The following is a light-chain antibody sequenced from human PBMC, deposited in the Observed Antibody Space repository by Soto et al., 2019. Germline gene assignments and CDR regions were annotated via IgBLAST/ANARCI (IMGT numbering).Light chain of an antibody. V-gene: IGLV1-40*01. J-gene: IGLJ2*01. Sequence: QSVLTQPPSVSGAPGQRVTISCTGSSSNIGAGYDVHWYQQLPGTAPKLLIYGNSNRPSGVPDRFSGSKSGTSASLAITGLQAEVEPDSYCQSNDSSLTVVSGGGTKLTVL. CDR1: SSNIGAGYD. CDR2: GNS. CDR3: QSNDSSLTVV.